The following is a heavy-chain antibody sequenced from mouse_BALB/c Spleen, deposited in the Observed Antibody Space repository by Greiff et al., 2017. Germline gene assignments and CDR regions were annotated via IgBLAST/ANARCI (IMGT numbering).Heavy chain of an antibody. D-gene: IGHD2-2*01. CDR2: IYPYNGGT. J-gene: IGHJ3*01. CDR1: GYTFTDYN. CDR3: AWLPPWFAY. V-gene: IGHV1S29*02. Sequence: EVQLQQSGPELVKPGASVKISCKASGYTFTDYNMHWVKQSHGKSLEWIGYIYPYNGGTGYNQKFKSKATLTVDNSSSTAYMELRSLTSEDSAVYYCAWLPPWFAYWGQGTLVTVSA.